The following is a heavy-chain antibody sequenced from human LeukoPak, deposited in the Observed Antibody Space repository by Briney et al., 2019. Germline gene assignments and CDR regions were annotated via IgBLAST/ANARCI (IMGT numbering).Heavy chain of an antibody. J-gene: IGHJ4*02. Sequence: TGRSLRLPCAASGYTFYDYHMLWARHAPGKALEWVSGISWNSGRIGYADSVKGRFTISRDSAKNSLYLQMNSQRAEDTALYYCAKSTLVVPAAMDYFDYGGQGTLVTVSS. CDR2: ISWNSGRI. CDR1: GYTFYDYH. CDR3: AKSTLVVPAAMDYFDY. D-gene: IGHD2-2*01. V-gene: IGHV3-9*01.